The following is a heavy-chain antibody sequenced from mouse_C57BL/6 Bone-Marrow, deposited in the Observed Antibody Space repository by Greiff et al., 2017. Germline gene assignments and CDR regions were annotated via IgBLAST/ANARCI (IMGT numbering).Heavy chain of an antibody. J-gene: IGHJ4*01. V-gene: IGHV1-19*01. D-gene: IGHD1-1*01. CDR3: ARGSSPYGNYSMDY. CDR2: INPYNGGT. Sequence: EVKLQESGPVLVKPGASVKMSCKASGYTFTDYSMNWVKQSHGKSLEWIGVINPYNGGTSSNQKFKGKATLTVYKSSSTDYMELNSLTSDDSAVDYCARGSSPYGNYSMDYWGQGTSVTVSS. CDR1: GYTFTDYS.